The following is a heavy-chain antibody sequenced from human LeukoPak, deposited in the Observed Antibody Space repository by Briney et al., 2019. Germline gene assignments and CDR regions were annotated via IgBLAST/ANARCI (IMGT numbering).Heavy chain of an antibody. CDR3: AKAHSGSYPGAFDI. Sequence: GGSLRLSCAASGFTFSSYWMSWVRQAPGKGLEWVSAISGSGGSTYYADSVKGRFTISRANSKNTLYLQMNSLRAGDTAVYYCAKAHSGSYPGAFDIWGQGTMVTVSS. J-gene: IGHJ3*02. V-gene: IGHV3-23*01. D-gene: IGHD1-26*01. CDR1: GFTFSSYW. CDR2: ISGSGGST.